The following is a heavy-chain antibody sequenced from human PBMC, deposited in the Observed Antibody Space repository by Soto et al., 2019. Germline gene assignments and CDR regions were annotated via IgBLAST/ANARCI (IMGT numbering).Heavy chain of an antibody. V-gene: IGHV3-23*01. CDR2: IGANGAAT. D-gene: IGHD6-19*01. CDR3: AQEGFSSGEAGGFDF. Sequence: EVQVLESGGDLIQPGGSLRLSCAAFGFTFSNYPMVWVRQAPEKGLEWVSTIGANGAATHYADSVKGRFTISRDNSKNTMYLQMDSLRGEDTSVYYYAQEGFSSGEAGGFDFWGQGTLVTVSS. CDR1: GFTFSNYP. J-gene: IGHJ3*01.